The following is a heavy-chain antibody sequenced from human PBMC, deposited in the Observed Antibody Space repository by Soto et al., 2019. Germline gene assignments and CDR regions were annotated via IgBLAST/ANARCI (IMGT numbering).Heavy chain of an antibody. CDR2: INSDGSST. V-gene: IGHV3-74*01. CDR3: ARELYSSSWPRFYYYYYGMDV. D-gene: IGHD6-13*01. Sequence: GGALRLSCAASGFTFSSYWMHWVRQAPGKGLVWVSRINSDGSSTSYADSVKGRFTISRDNAKNTLYLQMNSLRAEDTAVYYCARELYSSSWPRFYYYYYGMDVWGQGTTVTVSS. J-gene: IGHJ6*02. CDR1: GFTFSSYW.